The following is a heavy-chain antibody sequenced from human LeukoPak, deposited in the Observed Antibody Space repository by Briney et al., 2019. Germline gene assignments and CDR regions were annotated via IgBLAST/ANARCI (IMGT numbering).Heavy chain of an antibody. J-gene: IGHJ1*01. CDR3: ARAPSEIGGYYPEYFRH. V-gene: IGHV3-74*01. D-gene: IGHD3-22*01. CDR1: GFIFSSYW. Sequence: QPGGSLRLSCAASGFIFSSYWMHWVRQAPGKGLVWVSRIKSDGKTNYADSVKGRFTISRDNAKNTVSLQMNSLRAEDTGVYYCARAPSEIGGYYPEYFRHWGQGTLVTVSS. CDR2: IKSDGKT.